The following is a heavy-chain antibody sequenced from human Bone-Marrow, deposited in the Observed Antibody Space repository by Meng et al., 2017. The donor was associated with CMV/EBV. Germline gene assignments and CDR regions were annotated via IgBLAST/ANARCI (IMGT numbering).Heavy chain of an antibody. Sequence: SGFTFSSYAMNWVHQAPGKGLEWVSGISGSGGSPYYADSVKGRFTISRDNSKNTLYLQMKSLRAEDTALYYCARDRYYYGSAQEDYWGQGTLVTVSS. J-gene: IGHJ4*02. CDR1: GFTFSSYA. CDR2: ISGSGGSP. CDR3: ARDRYYYGSAQEDY. D-gene: IGHD3-10*01. V-gene: IGHV3-23*01.